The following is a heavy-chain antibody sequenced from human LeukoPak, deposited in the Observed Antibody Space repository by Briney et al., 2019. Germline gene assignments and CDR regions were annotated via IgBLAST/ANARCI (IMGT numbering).Heavy chain of an antibody. CDR1: GFTFSSYW. CDR2: IKEDGSIQ. Sequence: GGSLRLSCVASGFTFSSYWMTWVRQAPGEGLEWLANIKEDGSIQYYQDSVRGRFTISRENAKTSVYLQLNSLRADDTAVYYCARDVWTGVAVSDYWGQGTLVTVSS. CDR3: ARDVWTGVAVSDY. V-gene: IGHV3-7*01. D-gene: IGHD6-19*01. J-gene: IGHJ4*02.